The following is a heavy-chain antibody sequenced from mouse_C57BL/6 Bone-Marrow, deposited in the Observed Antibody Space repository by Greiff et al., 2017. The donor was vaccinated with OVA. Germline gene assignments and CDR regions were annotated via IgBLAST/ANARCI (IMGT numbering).Heavy chain of an antibody. Sequence: EVQLQQSGPELVKHGASVKISCKASGYTFTDYYMNWVKQSHGKSLEWIGDINPNNGGTSYNQKFKGKATLTVDKSSSTAYMELRSLTSEDSAVYYCARSPRGFDYWGQGTTLTVSS. J-gene: IGHJ2*01. CDR1: GYTFTDYY. V-gene: IGHV1-26*01. CDR3: ARSPRGFDY. CDR2: INPNNGGT.